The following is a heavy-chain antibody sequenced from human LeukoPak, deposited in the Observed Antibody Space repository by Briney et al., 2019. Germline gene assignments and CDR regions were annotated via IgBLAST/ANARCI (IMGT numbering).Heavy chain of an antibody. Sequence: GGSLRLSCAASGFTVSSNYMSWVRQAPGKGLEWVSVIYIGGSTYYADSVKGRFTISRDNSKNTLYLQMNSLRAEDTAVYYCARVRYYDILTGYSANNDYWGQGTLVTVSS. J-gene: IGHJ4*02. V-gene: IGHV3-66*01. D-gene: IGHD3-9*01. CDR2: IYIGGST. CDR3: ARVRYYDILTGYSANNDY. CDR1: GFTVSSNY.